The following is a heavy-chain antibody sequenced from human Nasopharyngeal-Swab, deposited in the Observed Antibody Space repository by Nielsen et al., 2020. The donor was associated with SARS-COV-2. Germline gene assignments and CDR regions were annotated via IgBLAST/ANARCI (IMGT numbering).Heavy chain of an antibody. D-gene: IGHD3-22*01. CDR1: GFFFDDYA. Sequence: LKISCAASGFFFDDYAMHLVRQAPGKVLWWVSGISWNSGSIGYADSVKGRFTISRDNAKNSLNLQMNSLRAEDTALYYSAKVLLPYYYDSSGYWGDDFDIWGQGTMVTVSS. J-gene: IGHJ3*02. CDR2: ISWNSGSI. CDR3: AKVLLPYYYDSSGYWGDDFDI. V-gene: IGHV3-9*01.